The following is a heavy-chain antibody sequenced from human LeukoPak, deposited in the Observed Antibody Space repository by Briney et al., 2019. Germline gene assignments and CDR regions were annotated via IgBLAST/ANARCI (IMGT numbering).Heavy chain of an antibody. CDR2: IKSNADGGTT. CDR1: GFTFSNAW. J-gene: IGHJ4*02. Sequence: GGSLRLSCAASGFTFSNAWMTWVRQAPGKGLEWVGRIKSNADGGTTDYASPVKQRFTISRDDSQNTLFLQMNSLKTEDTAVYYCTRGSSGWYFDYWGRGTLVTVSS. D-gene: IGHD6-19*01. V-gene: IGHV3-15*01. CDR3: TRGSSGWYFDY.